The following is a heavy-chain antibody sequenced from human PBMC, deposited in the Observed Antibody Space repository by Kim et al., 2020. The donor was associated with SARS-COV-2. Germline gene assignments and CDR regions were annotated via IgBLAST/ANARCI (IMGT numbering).Heavy chain of an antibody. D-gene: IGHD2-2*03. CDR3: AKVMPPPNLGFGRSTSCSAHNWYFDV. J-gene: IGHJ2*01. V-gene: IGHV1-2*02. CDR1: GYTFTGYY. CDR2: INPNIGGT. Sequence: ASVKVSCKSSGYTFTGYYMNWVRQAPGQGLEWMGWINPNIGGTNYAQRFQGRVTMTRDTSISTAYMELSRLRSDDTAVYYCAKVMPPPNLGFGRSTSCSAHNWYFDVWGRATLVSVS.